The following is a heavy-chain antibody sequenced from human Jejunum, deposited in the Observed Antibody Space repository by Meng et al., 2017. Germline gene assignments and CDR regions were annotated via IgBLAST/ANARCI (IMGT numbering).Heavy chain of an antibody. J-gene: IGHJ4*02. D-gene: IGHD3-16*01. CDR3: ARVGAILNTGEIDY. Sequence: QVQLQESGPGLVKPSQTLSLTCTVSGASISGADYYWSWIRQPPGKGLEWIGYIYYSGATYSNPSLKSRVTISVDKSKNQFSLKLSSVTAADTAVYYCARVGAILNTGEIDYWGQGTLVTVS. CDR2: IYYSGAT. CDR1: GASISGADYY. V-gene: IGHV4-30-4*01.